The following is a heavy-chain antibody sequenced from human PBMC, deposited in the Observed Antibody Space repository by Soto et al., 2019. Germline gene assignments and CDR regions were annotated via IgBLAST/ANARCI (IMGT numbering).Heavy chain of an antibody. D-gene: IGHD6-13*01. V-gene: IGHV1-69*13. Sequence: GASVKVSCKASGGTFSSYAISWVRQAPGQGLEWVGGIIPIFGTANYAQKFQGRVTITADESTSTAYMELSSLRSEDTAVYYCARDQGSSWLGMRRFASDIWGQGTMVTVSS. CDR1: GGTFSSYA. CDR3: ARDQGSSWLGMRRFASDI. J-gene: IGHJ3*02. CDR2: IIPIFGTA.